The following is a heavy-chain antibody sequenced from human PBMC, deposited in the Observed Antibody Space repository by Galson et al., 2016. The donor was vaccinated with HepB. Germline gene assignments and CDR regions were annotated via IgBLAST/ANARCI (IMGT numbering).Heavy chain of an antibody. CDR3: AKLDCGRDCPRDD. CDR2: IWSDGSNK. Sequence: SLRLSCAASGFTFSRYGMHWVRQAPDKGLEWVALIWSDGSNKHYADSVKGRFTVSGDNSKNTLFLQMNSLRVEDTAVYYCAKLDCGRDCPRDDWGQGTQVTVS. D-gene: IGHD2-21*02. V-gene: IGHV3-30*02. CDR1: GFTFSRYG. J-gene: IGHJ4*02.